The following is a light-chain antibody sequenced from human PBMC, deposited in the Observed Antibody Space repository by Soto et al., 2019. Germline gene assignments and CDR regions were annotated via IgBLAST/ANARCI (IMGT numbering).Light chain of an antibody. Sequence: DIQLTQSPASLSASIGDRVIITCRATRAINRYLAWYQQKPRAAPKLLMYAATTLQRGVPSRFSGAASGTEFTLTITSLQSDDFATYYCQQLNSYEFGQGTKVDIK. J-gene: IGKJ1*01. V-gene: IGKV1-9*01. CDR2: AAT. CDR3: QQLNSYE. CDR1: RAINRY.